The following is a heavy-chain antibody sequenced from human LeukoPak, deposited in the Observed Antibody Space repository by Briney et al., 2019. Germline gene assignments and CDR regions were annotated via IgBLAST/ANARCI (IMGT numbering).Heavy chain of an antibody. V-gene: IGHV3-21*01. CDR3: AREQIDTSSWPFGIDY. D-gene: IGHD6-13*01. CDR1: GFTFSSYE. J-gene: IGHJ4*02. CDR2: ISGNSDYI. Sequence: GGSLRLSCATSGFTFSSYEMNWVRQAPGKGLEWVSSISGNSDYIYYADSLEGRFTISRDNAKNSLYLRMDSLRAEDTAVYYCAREQIDTSSWPFGIDYWGQGTLVTVSS.